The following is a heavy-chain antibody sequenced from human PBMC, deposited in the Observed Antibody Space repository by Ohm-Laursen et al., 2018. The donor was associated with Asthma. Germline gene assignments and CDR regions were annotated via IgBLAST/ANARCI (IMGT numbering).Heavy chain of an antibody. V-gene: IGHV1-2*04. CDR2: INPNSGGT. CDR3: ARGDYDILTTGYYYGMDV. Sequence: ASVKVSCKASGYTFTGYYMHWVRQAPGQGLEWMGWINPNSGGTNYAQKFQGWVTMTRDTSISTAYMELSRLRSDDTAVYYCARGDYDILTTGYYYGMDVWGQGTMVIVSS. J-gene: IGHJ6*02. CDR1: GYTFTGYY. D-gene: IGHD3-9*01.